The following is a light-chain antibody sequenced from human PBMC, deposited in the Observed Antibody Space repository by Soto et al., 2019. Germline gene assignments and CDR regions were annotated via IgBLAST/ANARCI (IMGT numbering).Light chain of an antibody. J-gene: IGKJ4*01. CDR2: LAS. V-gene: IGKV2-28*01. CDR3: LDGLTTPLP. Sequence: DLVRTQSLLSLPVTPGEPASISCWASRSILYSSGYNYLDWYVQRLGESPMLLIYLASHRASGVPDQFSGSGSGTDVRFIMSRFEAEDVGVDYCLDGLTTPLPFGGGTTV. CDR1: RSILYSSGYNY.